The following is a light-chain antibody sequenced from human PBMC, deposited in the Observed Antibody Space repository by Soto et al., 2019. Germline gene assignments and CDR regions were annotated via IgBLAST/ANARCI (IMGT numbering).Light chain of an antibody. CDR1: QSISVY. CDR3: QQSYSLPT. CDR2: AAS. J-gene: IGKJ2*01. V-gene: IGKV1-39*01. Sequence: DIQMTQSPSSLSASIGDRVTITCRASQSISVYLNWYQQKPGKAPKSLIYAASSLHSGVPSRFSGSGSGTDFALTISSLQAEDFRTYYCQQSYSLPTFGQGTKLEIK.